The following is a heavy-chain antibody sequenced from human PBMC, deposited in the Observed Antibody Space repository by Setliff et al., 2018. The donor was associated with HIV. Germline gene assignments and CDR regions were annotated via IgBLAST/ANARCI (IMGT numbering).Heavy chain of an antibody. J-gene: IGHJ4*02. Sequence: PSETLSLTCTVSGYSISSDYYWGWIRQSPGKGLEWIGNIYHSVNTYYNPSLKSRVTISADATKNQFSLKLTSVTAADTAVYYCASIWFGESKPLDSWGQGMLVTVLL. CDR1: GYSISSDYY. D-gene: IGHD3-10*01. CDR2: IYHSVNT. CDR3: ASIWFGESKPLDS. V-gene: IGHV4-38-2*02.